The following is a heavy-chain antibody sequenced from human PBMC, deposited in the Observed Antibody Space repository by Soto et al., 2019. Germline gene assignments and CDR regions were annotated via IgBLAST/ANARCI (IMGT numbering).Heavy chain of an antibody. Sequence: QVQLVESGGGVVQPGRSLRLSCAASGFTFNSYGIHWVRQAPGKGLEWVALVSFDGNDKYYADSVKGRFTISRDNSQNTLYLQMNSLRAEDTAVYYCARDEEGCISTSCFSGYYAMDVWGQGTTVTVSS. CDR2: VSFDGNDK. V-gene: IGHV3-30*03. CDR3: ARDEEGCISTSCFSGYYAMDV. J-gene: IGHJ6*02. CDR1: GFTFNSYG. D-gene: IGHD2-2*01.